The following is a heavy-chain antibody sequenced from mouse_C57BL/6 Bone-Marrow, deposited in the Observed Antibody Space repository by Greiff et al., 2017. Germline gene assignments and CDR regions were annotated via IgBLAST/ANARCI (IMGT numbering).Heavy chain of an antibody. Sequence: QVQLQQSGPELVKPGASVKISCKASGYAFSSSWMNWVKQRPGKGLEWIGRIYPGDGDTNYNGKFKGKATLTADKSSSTAYMQLSSLTSEDSAVYFCARGYYDYDGGAWVAYWGQGTLVTVSA. V-gene: IGHV1-82*01. J-gene: IGHJ3*01. CDR2: IYPGDGDT. CDR3: ARGYYDYDGGAWVAY. CDR1: GYAFSSSW. D-gene: IGHD2-4*01.